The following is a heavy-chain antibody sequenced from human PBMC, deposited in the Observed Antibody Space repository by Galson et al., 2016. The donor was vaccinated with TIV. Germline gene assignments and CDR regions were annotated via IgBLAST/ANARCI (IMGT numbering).Heavy chain of an antibody. CDR1: GDTFLSYP. CDR2: FIPLFGTP. D-gene: IGHD5-18*01. V-gene: IGHV1-69*13. CDR3: AKDRNTAMDTYLQYYGMDV. J-gene: IGHJ6*02. Sequence: SVKVSCKASGDTFLSYPFNWVRQAPGQGLEWMGGFIPLFGTPNYAQKFQGRVTITADESTSTVHMELSSLRSEDTAVYYCAKDRNTAMDTYLQYYGMDVWGQGTTVTVSS.